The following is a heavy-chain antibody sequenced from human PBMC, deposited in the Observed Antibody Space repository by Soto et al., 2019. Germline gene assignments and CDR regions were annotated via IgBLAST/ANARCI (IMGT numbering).Heavy chain of an antibody. V-gene: IGHV3-30*18. Sequence: GGSLRLSCEASGFSFSSYGMHWVRQAPGKGLEWVAFISYDGSNKYYVDSVQGRFTIFRDSSRNALDLQMNSLRPEDTAVYYCAKALGELSPESYDYWGQGTLVTVS. CDR2: ISYDGSNK. J-gene: IGHJ4*02. CDR1: GFSFSSYG. D-gene: IGHD3-16*02. CDR3: AKALGELSPESYDY.